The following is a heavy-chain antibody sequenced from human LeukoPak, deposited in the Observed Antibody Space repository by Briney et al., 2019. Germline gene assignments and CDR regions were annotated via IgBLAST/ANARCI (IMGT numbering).Heavy chain of an antibody. Sequence: PSETLSLTCTVSGGSISSYYWSWIRQPPGKGLEWIGYIYYSGSTNYSPSLKSRVTISVDTSKNQFSLKLSSVTATDTAVYYCARSHGSGSYYNPFLYYYYGMDVWGQGTTVTVSS. CDR1: GGSISSYY. J-gene: IGHJ6*02. CDR3: ARSHGSGSYYNPFLYYYYGMDV. D-gene: IGHD3-10*01. V-gene: IGHV4-59*01. CDR2: IYYSGST.